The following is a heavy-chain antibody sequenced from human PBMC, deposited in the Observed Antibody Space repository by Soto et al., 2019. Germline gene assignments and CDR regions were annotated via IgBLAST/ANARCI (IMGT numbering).Heavy chain of an antibody. D-gene: IGHD3-3*01. CDR3: ARDSLLRFLEWLFSLDV. J-gene: IGHJ6*04. CDR2: ISSSSSYI. CDR1: GFTFSSYS. V-gene: IGHV3-21*01. Sequence: GGSLRLSCAASGFTFSSYSMNWVRQAPGKGLEWVSSISSSSSYIYYADSVKGRFTISRDNAKNSLYLQMNSLRAEDTAVYYCARDSLLRFLEWLFSLDVWGKGTTVTVSS.